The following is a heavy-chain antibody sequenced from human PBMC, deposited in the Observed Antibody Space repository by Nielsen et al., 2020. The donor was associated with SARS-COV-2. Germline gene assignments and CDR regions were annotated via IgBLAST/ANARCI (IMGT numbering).Heavy chain of an antibody. J-gene: IGHJ6*02. CDR1: GYTFTSYG. CDR2: INTNTGNP. D-gene: IGHD5-18*01. Sequence: ASVKVSCKASGYTFTSYGISWVRQAPGQGLEWMGWINTNTGNPTYAQGFTGRFVFSLDTSVSTAYLQISSLKAEDTAVYYCARGGIPGIQLWFHYYYGMDVWGQGTTVTVSS. CDR3: ARGGIPGIQLWFHYYYGMDV. V-gene: IGHV7-4-1*02.